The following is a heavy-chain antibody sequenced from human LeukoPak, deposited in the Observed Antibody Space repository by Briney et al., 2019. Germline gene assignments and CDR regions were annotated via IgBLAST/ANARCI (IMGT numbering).Heavy chain of an antibody. V-gene: IGHV3-23*01. CDR3: ARCSSTGCASSPLAGYLY. CDR1: GFTFTTYA. J-gene: IGHJ4*02. CDR2: VTGSGHTT. Sequence: GGSLRLSCVSSGFTFTTYAMSWVRQAPGKGLEWLSGVTGSGHTTYYADSVRGRFTISRDNAKSSLFLQMNSLRAEDTAVYYCARCSSTGCASSPLAGYLYWGQGTLVTVSS. D-gene: IGHD2-2*01.